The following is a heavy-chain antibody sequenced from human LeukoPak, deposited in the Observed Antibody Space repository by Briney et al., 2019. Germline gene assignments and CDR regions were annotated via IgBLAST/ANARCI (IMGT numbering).Heavy chain of an antibody. J-gene: IGHJ4*02. V-gene: IGHV3-30*04. Sequence: PGGSLRLSCAASGFTFSSYAMHWVRQAPGKGLEGVAVISYDGSNKYYADSVKGRFTISRDNSKNTLYLQMNSLRAEDTAVYYCARSNGYYGSSGVGAGYFDYWGQGTLVTVSS. D-gene: IGHD3-22*01. CDR1: GFTFSSYA. CDR2: ISYDGSNK. CDR3: ARSNGYYGSSGVGAGYFDY.